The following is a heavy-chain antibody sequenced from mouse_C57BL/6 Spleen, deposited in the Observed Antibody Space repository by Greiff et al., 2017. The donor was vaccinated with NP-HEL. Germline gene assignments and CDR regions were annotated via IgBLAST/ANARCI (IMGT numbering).Heavy chain of an antibody. CDR3: AREEENSRGFDY. Sequence: QVQLQQPGAELVKPGASVKLSCKASGYTFTSYWMHWVKQRPGQGLEWIGMIHPNSGSTNYNEKFKSKATLTVDKSSSTAYMQLSSLTSEDSAVYYCAREEENSRGFDYWGQGTTLTVSS. CDR1: GYTFTSYW. J-gene: IGHJ2*01. V-gene: IGHV1-64*01. CDR2: IHPNSGST. D-gene: IGHD3-1*01.